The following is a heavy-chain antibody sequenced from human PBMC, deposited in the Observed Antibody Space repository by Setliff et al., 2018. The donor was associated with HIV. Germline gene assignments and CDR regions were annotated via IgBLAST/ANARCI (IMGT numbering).Heavy chain of an antibody. CDR3: ARRGAYGYDYFDY. Sequence: SETLSLTCTVSGGSISTSSYYWGWIRQSPGKGLEWIGSIYYSGNTYCKPSLKSRITISVDTSKNQFSLKLTSVTAADTAVYYCARRGAYGYDYFDYWGPGILVTV. J-gene: IGHJ4*02. V-gene: IGHV4-39*01. CDR1: GGSISTSSYY. CDR2: IYYSGNT. D-gene: IGHD5-12*01.